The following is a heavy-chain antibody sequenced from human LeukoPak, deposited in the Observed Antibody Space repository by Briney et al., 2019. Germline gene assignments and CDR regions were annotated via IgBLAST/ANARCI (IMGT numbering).Heavy chain of an antibody. J-gene: IGHJ4*02. CDR2: ISGGGGST. CDR1: GFTFSSYG. Sequence: GGSLRLSCAASGFTFSSYGIHWVRQAPGKGLEWVSAISGGGGSTYYADSVKGRFTISRDNSKNTLYLQMNSLRAEDTAVYYCAKDRNYYDSSGYYYGDYWGQGTLVIVSS. V-gene: IGHV3-23*01. D-gene: IGHD3-22*01. CDR3: AKDRNYYDSSGYYYGDY.